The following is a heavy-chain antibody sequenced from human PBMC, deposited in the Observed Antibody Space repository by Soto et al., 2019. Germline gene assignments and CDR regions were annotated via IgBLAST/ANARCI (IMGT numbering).Heavy chain of an antibody. D-gene: IGHD3-10*01. CDR1: GYTFTSYD. V-gene: IGHV1-8*01. J-gene: IGHJ4*02. CDR2: MTPNNGPT. CDR3: ARGYGSYFDY. Sequence: QVQLVQSGAEVKKPGASVKVSCKPSGYTFTSYDINWVRQATGQGPEWMGWMTPNNGPTGYAQKFQGRVTMTRDTSMTTAYMELSSLRSEDTAVYYCARGYGSYFDYWGQGSLVTVSS.